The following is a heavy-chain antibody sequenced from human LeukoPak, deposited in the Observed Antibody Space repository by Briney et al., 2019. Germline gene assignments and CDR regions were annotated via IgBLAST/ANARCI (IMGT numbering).Heavy chain of an antibody. CDR1: GYTFTGYY. D-gene: IGHD1-7*01. V-gene: IGHV1-2*02. CDR2: INPNSGGT. J-gene: IGHJ3*02. Sequence: GASVKVSCKASGYTFTGYYMHWVRQAPGQGLEWMGWINPNSGGTNYAQKFQGRVTITADKSTSTAYMELSSLRSEDTAVYYCAREGVITGTTRAFDIWGQGTMVTVSS. CDR3: AREGVITGTTRAFDI.